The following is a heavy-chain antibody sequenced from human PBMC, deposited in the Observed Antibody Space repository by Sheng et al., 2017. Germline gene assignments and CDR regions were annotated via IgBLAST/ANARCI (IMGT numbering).Heavy chain of an antibody. D-gene: IGHD6-6*01. CDR1: GGSFSGYY. J-gene: IGHJ5*02. Sequence: QVQLQQWGAGLLKPSETLSLTCAVYGGSFSGYYWSWIRQPPGKGLEWIGEINHSGSTNYNPSLKSRVTISVDTSKNQFSLKLSSVTAADTAVYYCARGGRIAARGPYKNWFDPWGQGTLVTVSS. CDR2: INHSGST. CDR3: ARGGRIAARGPYKNWFDP. V-gene: IGHV4-34*01.